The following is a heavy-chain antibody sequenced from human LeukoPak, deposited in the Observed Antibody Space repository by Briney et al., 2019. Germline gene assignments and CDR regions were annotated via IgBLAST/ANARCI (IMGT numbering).Heavy chain of an antibody. CDR2: IRSKAYGGTT. CDR3: TRDGYNLPIDY. V-gene: IGHV3-49*04. J-gene: IGHJ4*02. CDR1: GFTFGDYA. D-gene: IGHD5-24*01. Sequence: GGSLRLSCTASGFTFGDYAMSWVRQAPGKGLEWVGFIRSKAYGGTTEYAASVKGRFTTSRDDSKSIAYLQMNSLKTEDTAVYYCTRDGYNLPIDYWGQGTLVTVSS.